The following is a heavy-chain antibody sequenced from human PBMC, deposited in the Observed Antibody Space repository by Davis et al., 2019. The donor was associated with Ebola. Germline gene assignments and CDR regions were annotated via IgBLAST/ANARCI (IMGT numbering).Heavy chain of an antibody. CDR1: GGSISSSSYY. CDR3: AATGMATITGGDY. D-gene: IGHD5-24*01. V-gene: IGHV4-39*01. CDR2: IYYSGST. Sequence: SETLSLTCTVSGGSISSSSYYWGWIRQPPGKGLEWIGSIYYSGSTYYNPSLKSRVTISVDTSKNQFSLKLSSVTAADTAVYYCAATGMATITGGDYWGQGTLVTVSS. J-gene: IGHJ4*02.